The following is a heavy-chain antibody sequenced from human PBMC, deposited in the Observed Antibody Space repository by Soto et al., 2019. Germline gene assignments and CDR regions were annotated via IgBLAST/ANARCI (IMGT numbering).Heavy chain of an antibody. Sequence: PGGSLRLSCAASGFTFSSYAMSWVRQAPGKGLEWVSAISGSGGSTYYADSVKGRFTISRDNSKNTLYLQMNSLRAEDTAVYYCAKAGSSSGINYYYGMDVWGQGTTVTVS. CDR1: GFTFSSYA. CDR3: AKAGSSSGINYYYGMDV. J-gene: IGHJ6*02. V-gene: IGHV3-23*01. D-gene: IGHD6-6*01. CDR2: ISGSGGST.